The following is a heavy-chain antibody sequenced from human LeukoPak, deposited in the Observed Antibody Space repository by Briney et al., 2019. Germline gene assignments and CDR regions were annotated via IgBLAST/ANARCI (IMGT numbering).Heavy chain of an antibody. V-gene: IGHV5-51*01. CDR2: IYPGDSDT. CDR3: ARFYGTSGYSSGWPHYYYYGMDV. J-gene: IGHJ6*02. D-gene: IGHD6-19*01. Sequence: GESLKISCKGSGYSFTSYWIGWVRQMPGKGLEWMGNIYPGDSDTRYSPSFQGQVTISADKSISTAYLQWSSLKASDTAMYYCARFYGTSGYSSGWPHYYYYGMDVWGQGTTVTVSS. CDR1: GYSFTSYW.